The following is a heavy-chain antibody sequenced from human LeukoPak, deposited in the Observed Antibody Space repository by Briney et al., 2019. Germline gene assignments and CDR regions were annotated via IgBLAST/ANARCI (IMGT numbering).Heavy chain of an antibody. Sequence: GGSLRLSCEASGFTFSSISMNWVRQAPGKGLEWVSSISPDGEATYHADSVKGRFTTSRDNAKSSLYLQMNSLRAEDTALYYCTRDLPVPSLVRGIIIYGLIDYWGQGTLVTVSS. CDR2: ISPDGEAT. CDR3: TRDLPVPSLVRGIIIYGLIDY. J-gene: IGHJ4*02. V-gene: IGHV3-21*06. CDR1: GFTFSSIS. D-gene: IGHD3-10*01.